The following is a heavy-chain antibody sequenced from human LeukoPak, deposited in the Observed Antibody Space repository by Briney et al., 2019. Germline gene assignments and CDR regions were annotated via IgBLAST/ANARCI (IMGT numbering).Heavy chain of an antibody. CDR3: VKDLLGYCSSTSCYATGPFDY. V-gene: IGHV3-64D*09. CDR1: GFSFSNYA. J-gene: IGHJ4*02. Sequence: GGSLRLSCSASGFSFSNYAMHWVRQAPGKGLEYVSAVSTNGGHTYYADSVQGRFTISRDDSKNTLYLQMSSLRAEDTALYYCVKDLLGYCSSTSCYATGPFDYWGQGTLVTVSS. D-gene: IGHD2-2*01. CDR2: VSTNGGHT.